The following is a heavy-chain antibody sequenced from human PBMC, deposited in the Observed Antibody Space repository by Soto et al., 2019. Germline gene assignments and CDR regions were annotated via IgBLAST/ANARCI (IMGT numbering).Heavy chain of an antibody. CDR2: INHSGST. CDR3: ATCYGELYYYYMDV. Sequence: QVQLRQWGAGPLNPSETMSLTCAFSGVSLSGYYWSWIRQPPGKGLEWIGEINHSGSTSYNPSLKSRVTISVDTSKIQFALKLSSVTAADTAVYDCATCYGELYYYYMDVWGKGTTVTVSS. J-gene: IGHJ6*03. D-gene: IGHD4-17*01. V-gene: IGHV4-34*01. CDR1: GVSLSGYY.